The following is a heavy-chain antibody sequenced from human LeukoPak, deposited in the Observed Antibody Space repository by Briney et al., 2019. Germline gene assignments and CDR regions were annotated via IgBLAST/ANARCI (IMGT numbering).Heavy chain of an antibody. V-gene: IGHV3-23*01. CDR2: IRDSGSST. D-gene: IGHD1-26*01. Sequence: GGALRLSCAASGFTFSSYAMSWVRQAPGKGLGWVSAIRDSGSSTHYADSVKGRFTTSRDNSKNTLFLQMNSLRAEDTAIYYCAKYGPQDSGSSHFDYWGQGALVTVSS. J-gene: IGHJ4*02. CDR3: AKYGPQDSGSSHFDY. CDR1: GFTFSSYA.